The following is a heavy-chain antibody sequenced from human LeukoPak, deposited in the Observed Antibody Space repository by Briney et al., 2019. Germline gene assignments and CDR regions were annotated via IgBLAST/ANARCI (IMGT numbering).Heavy chain of an antibody. CDR3: ARTLLWFGELDAFDI. D-gene: IGHD3-10*01. Sequence: PGGSLRLSCAASGFTVSSNYMSWVRQPPGKGLEWIGSIYYSGSTYYNPSLKSRVTISVDTSKNQFSLKLSSVTAADTAVYYCARTLLWFGELDAFDIWGQGTMVTVSS. J-gene: IGHJ3*02. V-gene: IGHV4-39*07. CDR1: GFTVSSNY. CDR2: IYYSGST.